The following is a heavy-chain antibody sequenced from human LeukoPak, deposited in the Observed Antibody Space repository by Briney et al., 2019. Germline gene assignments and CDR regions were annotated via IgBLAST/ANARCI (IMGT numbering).Heavy chain of an antibody. Sequence: PSETLSLTCTVSGGSISSSSYYWGWIRQPPGEGLEWIGSIYYSGSTYYNPSLKSRVTISVDTSKNQFSLKLSSVTAADTAVYYCAMTRYSSSWLNWFDPWGQGTLVTVSS. V-gene: IGHV4-39*07. CDR1: GGSISSSSYY. J-gene: IGHJ5*02. CDR3: AMTRYSSSWLNWFDP. D-gene: IGHD6-13*01. CDR2: IYYSGST.